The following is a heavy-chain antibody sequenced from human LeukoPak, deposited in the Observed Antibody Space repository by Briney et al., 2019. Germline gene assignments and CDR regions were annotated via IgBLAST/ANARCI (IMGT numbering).Heavy chain of an antibody. CDR1: GFSVSSCA. Sequence: GGSLRLSCAASGFSVSSCAMSWVRQAPGKGLEWVSGISGSGDSTDYADSVKGRFTISRDNSKNTLYLQINSLRAEDTAVYYCAKAGCGDGSCYYAEYFQHWGQGTLVTVSS. J-gene: IGHJ1*01. CDR3: AKAGCGDGSCYYAEYFQH. CDR2: ISGSGDST. D-gene: IGHD2-15*01. V-gene: IGHV3-23*01.